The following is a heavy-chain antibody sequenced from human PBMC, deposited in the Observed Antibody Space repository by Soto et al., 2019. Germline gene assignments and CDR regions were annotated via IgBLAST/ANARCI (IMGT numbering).Heavy chain of an antibody. CDR2: INAGNGNT. V-gene: IGHV1-3*01. D-gene: IGHD6-25*01. J-gene: IGHJ3*02. CDR3: ARADERDAFDI. CDR1: GYTFTSYA. Sequence: ASVKVSCKASGYTFTSYAMHWVRQAPGQRLEWMGWINAGNGNTKYSQKFQGRVTITRDTSASTAYMELSSLRSEDAAVYYCARADERDAFDIWGQGTMVTVSS.